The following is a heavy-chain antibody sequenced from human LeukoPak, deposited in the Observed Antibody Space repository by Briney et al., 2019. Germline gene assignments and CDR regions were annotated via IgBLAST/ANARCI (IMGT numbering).Heavy chain of an antibody. D-gene: IGHD6-13*01. Sequence: GESLRLSCAASGFTFTSYWMSWVRQAPGKGLEWVSGISDSGGSTFYADSVKGRFTISRDNSKNILYLQMNSLRAEDTAVYYCARAAIAAARIYYYMDVWGKGTTVTVSS. CDR2: ISDSGGST. CDR1: GFTFTSYW. CDR3: ARAAIAAARIYYYMDV. J-gene: IGHJ6*03. V-gene: IGHV3-23*01.